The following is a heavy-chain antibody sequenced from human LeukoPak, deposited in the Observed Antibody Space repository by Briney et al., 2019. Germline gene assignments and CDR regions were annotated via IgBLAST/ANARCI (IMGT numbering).Heavy chain of an antibody. V-gene: IGHV3-23*01. D-gene: IGHD4-23*01. CDR3: AKDLGKAYYYGMDV. Sequence: GGSLRLSCAASGFTFSSYAMSWVRQAPGKGLEWVSGISSSGGRTYYADSVKGRFTISRDNSKNTLYLQMNSLRAEDTAVYYCAKDLGKAYYYGMDVWGQGTTVTVSS. CDR1: GFTFSSYA. CDR2: ISSSGGRT. J-gene: IGHJ6*02.